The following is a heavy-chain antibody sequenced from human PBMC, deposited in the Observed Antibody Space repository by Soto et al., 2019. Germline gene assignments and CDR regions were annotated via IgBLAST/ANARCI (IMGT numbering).Heavy chain of an antibody. D-gene: IGHD5-18*01. J-gene: IGHJ4*02. CDR2: ISSGVGTK. Sequence: GGSLRLSCAASGFTFSDYYMNWLRQAPGKGPEWVSYISSGVGTKYYADSVKGRFIISRDNAKNSLYLQMNSLRAEDTGVYYCVRDLATVMGPFWGKGTRITVSS. CDR3: VRDLATVMGPF. V-gene: IGHV3-11*01. CDR1: GFTFSDYY.